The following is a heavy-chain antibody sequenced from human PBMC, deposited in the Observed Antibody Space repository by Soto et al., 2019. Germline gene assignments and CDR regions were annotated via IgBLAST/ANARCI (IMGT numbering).Heavy chain of an antibody. D-gene: IGHD2-21*02. J-gene: IGHJ4*02. Sequence: QVQLVQSGAEVKKPGASVKVSCKASGYTFTGYYMHWVRQAPGQGLEWMGWINPNSGGTNYAQKFQGWVTMTRVTSTSTAYMELSRLRSDDTAVYYCARAHCGGDCYSGVDYWGQGTLVTVSS. CDR2: INPNSGGT. CDR1: GYTFTGYY. V-gene: IGHV1-2*04. CDR3: ARAHCGGDCYSGVDY.